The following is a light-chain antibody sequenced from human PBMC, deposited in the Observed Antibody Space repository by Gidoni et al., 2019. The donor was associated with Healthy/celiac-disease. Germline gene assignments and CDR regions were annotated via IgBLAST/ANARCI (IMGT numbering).Light chain of an antibody. CDR3: MQALQSPLT. CDR1: QSLLPSTGYHY. J-gene: IGKJ4*01. CDR2: LGS. Sequence: VMTQSPLSLPVTPGEPASISCRSSQSLLPSTGYHYLDWYLQKPGQSTQLLLYLGSNRAAGVPDRFSGMGPGTDFTLKISRVDAEDVGVYYCMQALQSPLTFGGGTKVEIK. V-gene: IGKV2-28*01.